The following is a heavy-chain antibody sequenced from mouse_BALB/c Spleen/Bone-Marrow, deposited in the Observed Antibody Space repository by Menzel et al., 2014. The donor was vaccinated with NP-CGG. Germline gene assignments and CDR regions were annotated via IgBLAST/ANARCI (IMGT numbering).Heavy chain of an antibody. Sequence: VKLVESGAELMKPGASVKISCKATGCTFSSHWIEWVKQRPGHGLEWIGEILPGSGSTNYNEKFKGKATFTADTSSNTAYMQLSSLTSEDSAVYYCARSTGTWDYWGQGTTLTVSS. V-gene: IGHV1-9*01. CDR3: ARSTGTWDY. CDR2: ILPGSGST. J-gene: IGHJ2*01. D-gene: IGHD4-1*02. CDR1: GCTFSSHW.